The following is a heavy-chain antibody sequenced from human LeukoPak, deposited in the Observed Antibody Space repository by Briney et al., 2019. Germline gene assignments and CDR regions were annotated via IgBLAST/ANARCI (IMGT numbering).Heavy chain of an antibody. CDR3: ARDARHYYDSIGYYPGAFDI. V-gene: IGHV4-31*03. CDR2: IYYSGST. CDR1: GGSISSGGYY. Sequence: TSETLSLTCTVSGGSISSGGYYWSWIRQHPGKGLEWIGYIYYSGSTYYNPSLKSRVTISVDTSKNQFSLKLSSVTAADTAVYYCARDARHYYDSIGYYPGAFDIWGQGTMVTVSS. D-gene: IGHD3-22*01. J-gene: IGHJ3*02.